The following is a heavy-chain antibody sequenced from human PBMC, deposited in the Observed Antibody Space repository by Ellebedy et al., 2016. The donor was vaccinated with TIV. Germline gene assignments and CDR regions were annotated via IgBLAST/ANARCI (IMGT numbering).Heavy chain of an antibody. CDR3: AKDEALLRYFDWQNGFDI. J-gene: IGHJ3*02. CDR1: GFTFSDYY. Sequence: GESLKISCVASGFTFSDYYMTWIRQAPGKGLEWISYISSSGDTKYADSVKGRFTISRDNSKNTLYLQLNSLRAEDTAVYYCAKDEALLRYFDWQNGFDIWGQGTMVTVSS. D-gene: IGHD3-9*01. CDR2: ISSSGDT. V-gene: IGHV3-11*05.